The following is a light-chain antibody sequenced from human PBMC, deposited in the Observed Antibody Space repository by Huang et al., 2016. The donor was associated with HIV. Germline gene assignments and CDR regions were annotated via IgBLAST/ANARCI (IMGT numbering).Light chain of an antibody. V-gene: IGKV1-6*01. CDR2: AAS. J-gene: IGKJ1*01. CDR1: QDIRND. CDR3: LQDYNYPWT. Sequence: AIQMTQSPSSLSASVGDRVTITCRANQDIRNDLGWYQQKPWKAPKLLIYAASSLQSWVPSRFSGSGSGTDFTLTISSLQPEDFATYYCLQDYNYPWTFGQGTKVEIK.